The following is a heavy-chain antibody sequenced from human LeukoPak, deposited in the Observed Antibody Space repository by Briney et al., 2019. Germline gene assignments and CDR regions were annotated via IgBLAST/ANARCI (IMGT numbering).Heavy chain of an antibody. CDR2: MNPNSGNT. Sequence: ASVKVSCKASGYTFITYDINWVRQATGQGLEWMGWMNPNSGNTGYAQKFQGRVTMTRNTSISTAYLELSSLRSEDTAVYYCARGRPGYRSSWYGDYWGQGTLVTVSS. CDR3: ARGRPGYRSSWYGDY. J-gene: IGHJ4*02. CDR1: GYTFITYD. V-gene: IGHV1-8*01. D-gene: IGHD6-13*01.